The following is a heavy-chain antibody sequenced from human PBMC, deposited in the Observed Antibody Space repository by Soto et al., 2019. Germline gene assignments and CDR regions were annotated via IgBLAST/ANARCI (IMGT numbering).Heavy chain of an antibody. V-gene: IGHV1-2*04. D-gene: IGHD2-8*01. CDR1: GYSFTDYH. J-gene: IGHJ6*02. CDR2: INPKSGGT. CDR3: ARGDSTDCSNGVCSFFYNHDMDV. Sequence: ASVKVSCKASGYSFTDYHIHWVRQAPGQGLEWLGRINPKSGGTSTAQKFQGWVTMTTDTSISTASMELTRLTSDDTAIYYCARGDSTDCSNGVCSFFYNHDMDVWGRGXTVTVYS.